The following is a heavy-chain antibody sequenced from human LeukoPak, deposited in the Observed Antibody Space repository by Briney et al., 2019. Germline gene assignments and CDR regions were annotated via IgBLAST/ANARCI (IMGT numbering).Heavy chain of an antibody. CDR1: GYTLTELS. CDR3: ATDPVGYCNANGCYSVDY. CDR2: FDPEDGET. J-gene: IGHJ4*02. V-gene: IGHV1-24*01. Sequence: VASVKVSCKVSGYTLTELSMHWVRQAPGKGLEWMGGFDPEDGETIYAQKFQGRVTMTEDTSTHTAYMELSSLRSDDTAVYYCATDPVGYCNANGCYSVDYWGQGTLVTVSS. D-gene: IGHD2-15*01.